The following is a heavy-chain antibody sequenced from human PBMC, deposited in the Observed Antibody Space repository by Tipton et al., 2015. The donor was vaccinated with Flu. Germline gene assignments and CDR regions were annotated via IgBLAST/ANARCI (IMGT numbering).Heavy chain of an antibody. V-gene: IGHV3-7*01. CDR2: LKQDGSEK. Sequence: SLRLSCAASGFTFSSYWMSWVRQAPGKGLEWVANLKQDGSEKYYVDSVKGRFTISRDNAKNSLYLQMNSLRAEDTAVYYCARDMYSPYSANYFDYWGQGTLVTVSS. CDR1: GFTFSSYW. J-gene: IGHJ4*02. D-gene: IGHD1-26*01. CDR3: ARDMYSPYSANYFDY.